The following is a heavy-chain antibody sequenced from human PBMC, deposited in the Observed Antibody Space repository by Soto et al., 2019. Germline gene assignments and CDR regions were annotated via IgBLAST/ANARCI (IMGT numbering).Heavy chain of an antibody. D-gene: IGHD5-12*01. CDR2: INHSGST. V-gene: IGHV4-34*01. J-gene: IGHJ6*03. CDR1: GGSFSGYY. CDR3: ARGRQIVATITYYYYYMDV. Sequence: PSETLSLTCAVYGGSFSGYYWSWIRQPPGKGLEWIGEINHSGSTNYNPSLKRRVTISVDTSKNQFSLKLSSVTAADTAVYYCARGRQIVATITYYYYYMDVWGKGTTVTVSS.